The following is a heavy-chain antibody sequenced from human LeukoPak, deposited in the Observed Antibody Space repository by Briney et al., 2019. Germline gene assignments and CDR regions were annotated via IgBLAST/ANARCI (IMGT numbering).Heavy chain of an antibody. V-gene: IGHV4-59*01. Sequence: PSETLSLTCTVSGGSISGYFWSWIRQPPGKGLEWIGYMYYSGSTNYNPSLKSRVTISVDTSKNQFSLKLSSVTAADTAVYYCARSTSGYEIHYWGQGTLVTVSS. CDR1: GGSISGYF. J-gene: IGHJ4*02. CDR3: ARSTSGYEIHY. CDR2: MYYSGST. D-gene: IGHD5-12*01.